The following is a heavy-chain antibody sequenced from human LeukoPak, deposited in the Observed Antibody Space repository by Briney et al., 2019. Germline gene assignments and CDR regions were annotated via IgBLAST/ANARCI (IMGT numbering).Heavy chain of an antibody. CDR1: GGSISSYY. V-gene: IGHV4-59*08. Sequence: SATLSLTFTVSGGSISSYYWSWIRPPPGKGLEWIGYIDYSGSTAYNPSLNGPVAVSVDTSKNQFSLKLRSVTAADTAVYYCARLNGGNWGPGILVTVSS. CDR2: IDYSGST. J-gene: IGHJ4*02. D-gene: IGHD4-23*01. CDR3: ARLNGGN.